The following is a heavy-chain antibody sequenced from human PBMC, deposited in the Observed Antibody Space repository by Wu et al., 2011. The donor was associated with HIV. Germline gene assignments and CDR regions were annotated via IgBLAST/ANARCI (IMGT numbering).Heavy chain of an antibody. Sequence: QVQLVQSGAEVKKPGSSVKVSCKASGGTFSSYAISWVRQAPGQGLEWMGGIIPIFGTANYAQKFQGRVTITTDESTSTAYMELSSLRSEDTAVYYCAREDSRYYYDSSGYSHYFDYWGQGTLVTVSS. CDR3: AREDSRYYYDSSGYSHYFDY. V-gene: IGHV1-69*05. J-gene: IGHJ4*02. CDR2: IIPIFGTA. D-gene: IGHD3-22*01. CDR1: GGTFSSYA.